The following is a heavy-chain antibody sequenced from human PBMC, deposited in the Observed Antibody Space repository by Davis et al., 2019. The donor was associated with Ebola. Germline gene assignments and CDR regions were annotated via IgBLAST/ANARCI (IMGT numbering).Heavy chain of an antibody. V-gene: IGHV3-30*03. CDR1: GFTFSSYG. CDR2: ISYDGSNK. CDR3: ARDLVYGGNAFFDY. Sequence: GESLKISCAASGFTFSSYGMHWVRQAPGKGLEWVAVISYDGSNKYYADSVKGRFTISRDNSKNTLYLQMSSLRADDTAMYYCARDLVYGGNAFFDYWGQGTPVRVSS. D-gene: IGHD4-23*01. J-gene: IGHJ4*02.